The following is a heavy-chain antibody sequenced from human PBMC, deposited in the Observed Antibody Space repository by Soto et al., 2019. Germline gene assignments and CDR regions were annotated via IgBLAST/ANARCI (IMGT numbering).Heavy chain of an antibody. CDR2: IYWDRDK. Sequence: QITLKESGPTLVKPTQTLTLTCTFSGFSLSTTRVTVGRIRQPPGKALAWLALIYWDRDKRYSPSLKSRLTITTDTSKNPLVVTMTNMDPVETAPFFCAHIRQRLLYVFDYWGQGVLVTVSS. CDR1: GFSLSTTRVT. CDR3: AHIRQRLLYVFDY. V-gene: IGHV2-5*02. J-gene: IGHJ4*02. D-gene: IGHD2-2*02.